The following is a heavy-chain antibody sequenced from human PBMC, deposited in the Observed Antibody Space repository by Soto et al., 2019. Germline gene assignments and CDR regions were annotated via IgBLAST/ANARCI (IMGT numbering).Heavy chain of an antibody. V-gene: IGHV3-15*05. D-gene: IGHD3-10*01. CDR1: GFTFINAW. J-gene: IGHJ6*02. CDR3: NTVPNRGVAKDV. CDR2: IKSKTDGETT. Sequence: PGGSLILSCAASGFTFINAWMHWVRQAPGKGLEWVGRIKSKTDGETTGYAAPVKGRFTISRDDSKNTLYLQMNSLKTEDTAVYYCNTVPNRGVAKDVWGQGTTVTVSS.